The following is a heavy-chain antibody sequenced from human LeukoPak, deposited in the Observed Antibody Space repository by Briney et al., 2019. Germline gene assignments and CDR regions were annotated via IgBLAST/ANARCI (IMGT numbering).Heavy chain of an antibody. CDR2: INSDGSYT. D-gene: IGHD5-24*01. CDR1: GFTFSSYA. CDR3: ARVPREFDL. V-gene: IGHV3-74*01. J-gene: IGHJ2*01. Sequence: LAGGSLRLSCAASGFTFSSYAMSWVRQAPGKGLVWVSRINSDGSYTSYADSVKGRFTISRDNAKNTLYLQMNSLRAEDTAVYYCARVPREFDLWGRGTLVTVSS.